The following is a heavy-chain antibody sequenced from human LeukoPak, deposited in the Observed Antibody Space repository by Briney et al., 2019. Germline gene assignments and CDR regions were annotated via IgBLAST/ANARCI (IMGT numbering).Heavy chain of an antibody. Sequence: ASVKVSFKASGYTFTSYGISWVRQAPGQGLEWMGWISAYNGDTNYSQKLQGRVTMTTDTSTNTAYMELRSLRSDDTAVYYCARPIGYCSSTSCRLYFDYWGQGTLVTVSS. CDR1: GYTFTSYG. V-gene: IGHV1-18*04. CDR3: ARPIGYCSSTSCRLYFDY. D-gene: IGHD2-2*01. J-gene: IGHJ4*02. CDR2: ISAYNGDT.